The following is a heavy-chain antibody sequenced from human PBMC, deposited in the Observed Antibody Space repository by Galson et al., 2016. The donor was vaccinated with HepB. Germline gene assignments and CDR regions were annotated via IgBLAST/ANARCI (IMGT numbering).Heavy chain of an antibody. J-gene: IGHJ6*02. CDR2: IDWDDDK. D-gene: IGHD6-6*01. V-gene: IGHV2-70*01. CDR1: GFSLSTSGMS. CDR3: ARILLIPARRGEYYYYGMDF. Sequence: PALVKPPQTLTLTCTFSGFSLSTSGMSVTWIRQPPGKALEWLALIDWDDDKYYNTSLETRLAISKDTSKNQVVLTMTNMDPVETATYYCARILLIPARRGEYYYYGMDFWGQGTTLTVS.